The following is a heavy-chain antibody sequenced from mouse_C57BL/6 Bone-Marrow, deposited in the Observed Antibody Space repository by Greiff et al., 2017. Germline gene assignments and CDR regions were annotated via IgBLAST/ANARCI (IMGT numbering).Heavy chain of an antibody. CDR2: IDPANGNT. V-gene: IGHV14-3*01. CDR1: GFNIKNTS. J-gene: IGHJ2*01. Sequence: EVQLQQSVAELVRPGASVKLSCTASGFNIKNTSMHWVKQRPEQGLEWIGRIDPANGNTKYAPKFQGKATITADTSSNTAYLQLSSLTSEDTAIYYCASSYDYDDYWGQGTTLTVSS. D-gene: IGHD2-4*01. CDR3: ASSYDYDDY.